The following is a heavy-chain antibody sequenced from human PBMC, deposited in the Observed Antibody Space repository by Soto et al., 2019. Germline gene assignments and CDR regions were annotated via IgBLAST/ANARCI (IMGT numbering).Heavy chain of an antibody. CDR3: ARFHYSSSWYF. V-gene: IGHV4-39*01. D-gene: IGHD6-13*01. J-gene: IGHJ4*02. CDR1: GGSISSSSYY. CDR2: IYSSGST. Sequence: QLQLQESGPGLVKPSETLSLTCTVSGGSISSSSYYWGWIRQPPGKGLEWIGSIYSSGSTYYNPSLKSRVTISVDTSKNQFSLKLSSVTAADTAVYYCARFHYSSSWYFWGQGTLVTVSS.